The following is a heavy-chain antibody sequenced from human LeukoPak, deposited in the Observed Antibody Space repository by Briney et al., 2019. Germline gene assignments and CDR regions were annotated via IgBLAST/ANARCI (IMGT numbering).Heavy chain of an antibody. CDR2: IYYNGGP. Sequence: PSETLSLTCTVSGGSVSSGSYYWSWIRQPPGKRLEWIGYIYYNGGPNCNPSLKSRVTISVDTSKYQVSLKLTSVTAADTAVYYCARASPGDTDAFDIWGQGTMVTVS. J-gene: IGHJ3*02. CDR1: GGSVSSGSYY. V-gene: IGHV4-61*01. D-gene: IGHD7-27*01. CDR3: ARASPGDTDAFDI.